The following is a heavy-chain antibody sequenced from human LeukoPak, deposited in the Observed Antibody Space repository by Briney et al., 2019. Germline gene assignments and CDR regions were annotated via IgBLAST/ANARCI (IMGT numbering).Heavy chain of an antibody. J-gene: IGHJ4*02. V-gene: IGHV4-34*01. CDR2: INHSGST. CDR1: GGSFSGYY. Sequence: PSETLSLTCAVYGGSFSGYYWSWIRQPPGKGLEWIGEINHSGSTNYNPSLKSRVTISVDTSKNQFSLKLISVTAADTAVYYCARDRVGATRKSDYWGQGTLVTVSS. D-gene: IGHD1-26*01. CDR3: ARDRVGATRKSDY.